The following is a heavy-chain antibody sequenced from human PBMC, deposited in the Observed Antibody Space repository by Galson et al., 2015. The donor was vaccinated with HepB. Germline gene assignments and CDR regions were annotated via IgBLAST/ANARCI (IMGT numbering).Heavy chain of an antibody. J-gene: IGHJ6*02. Sequence: PALVKPTQTLTLTCTFSGFSLTTIGVGVGWIRQPPGKALQWLALIYWDDDKRYSSSLKSRLTITKDTSKNQVVLTMTNMDPVDTATYYCARSRNGILDTFAMDVWGQGTSIIVSS. CDR3: ARSRNGILDTFAMDV. CDR2: IYWDDDK. V-gene: IGHV2-5*02. CDR1: GFSLTTIGVG. D-gene: IGHD1-26*01.